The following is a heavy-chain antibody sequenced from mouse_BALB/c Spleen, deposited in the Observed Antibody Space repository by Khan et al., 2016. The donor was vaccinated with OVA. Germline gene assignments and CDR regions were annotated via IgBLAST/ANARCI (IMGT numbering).Heavy chain of an antibody. Sequence: VELVESGPGLVQPSQSLSITCTVSGFSLTSYGVHWVRQSPGKGLEWLGVIWSGGSTDYNAAFISRLSISKDNSKSQVFFKMNSLQANDTAIYYCARIFRGTTDYAMDYWGQGTSGTVSS. V-gene: IGHV2-2*02. CDR1: GFSLTSYG. J-gene: IGHJ4*01. CDR2: IWSGGST. D-gene: IGHD2-14*01. CDR3: ARIFRGTTDYAMDY.